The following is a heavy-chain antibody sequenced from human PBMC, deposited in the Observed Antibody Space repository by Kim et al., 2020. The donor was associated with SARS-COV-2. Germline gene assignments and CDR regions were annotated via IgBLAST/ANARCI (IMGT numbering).Heavy chain of an antibody. Sequence: GGSLRLSCAASGFTFSDHYMDWVRQAPGKGLEWVGRTRNKANSYTTEYATSVKGRFTISRDDSKNSLYLQMNSLKTEDTAVYYCARIARGYLVGMDVWGQGTTVTVSS. D-gene: IGHD3-22*01. J-gene: IGHJ6*02. V-gene: IGHV3-72*01. CDR1: GFTFSDHY. CDR3: ARIARGYLVGMDV. CDR2: TRNKANSYTT.